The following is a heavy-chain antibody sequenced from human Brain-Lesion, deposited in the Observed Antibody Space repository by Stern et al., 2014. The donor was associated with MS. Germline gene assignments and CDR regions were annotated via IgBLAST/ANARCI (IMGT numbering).Heavy chain of an antibody. Sequence: VQLLESGGGVVQHGRPLRLSCVASGFTFGSCAMHWVRQAPGKGLEWGAGVSYDGSNKYYADSVKGRFTISRDNSQNTLYMQMSSLRPEDTAVYYCAKDRQYLTYFFDHWGQGSLVTVSS. V-gene: IGHV3-30*18. CDR3: AKDRQYLTYFFDH. D-gene: IGHD2/OR15-2a*01. CDR2: VSYDGSNK. CDR1: GFTFGSCA. J-gene: IGHJ5*02.